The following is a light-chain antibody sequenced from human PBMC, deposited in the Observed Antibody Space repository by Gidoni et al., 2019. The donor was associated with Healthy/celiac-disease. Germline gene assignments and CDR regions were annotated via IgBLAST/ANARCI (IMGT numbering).Light chain of an antibody. CDR1: QSVLYSSNNKNY. V-gene: IGKV4-1*01. CDR3: QQYYSTPRT. Sequence: DIVMTQSQDSLAVYLGERATINCKSSQSVLYSSNNKNYLAWYQQKPGQPTQLLIYWASTRESWVPDRFSGSGSGTDFTLTISRLQAEDVAVYYCQQYYSTPRTFGQGTKVESK. J-gene: IGKJ1*01. CDR2: WAS.